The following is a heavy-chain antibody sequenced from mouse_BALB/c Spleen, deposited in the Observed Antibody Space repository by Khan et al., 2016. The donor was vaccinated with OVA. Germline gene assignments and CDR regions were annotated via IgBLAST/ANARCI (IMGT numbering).Heavy chain of an antibody. J-gene: IGHJ3*01. D-gene: IGHD1-1*01. Sequence: VQLQQSGAELAKPGASVKMSCKASDYTFTNYWMHWVKQRPGQGLEWIGYINPSTDYTEYNQKFKDKATLTADKSSSTAYMQLSSLTSEDSAVYYGLNHCSSSAWFTYWGQGTLVTVSA. CDR2: INPSTDYT. V-gene: IGHV1-7*01. CDR3: LNHCSSSAWFTY. CDR1: DYTFTNYW.